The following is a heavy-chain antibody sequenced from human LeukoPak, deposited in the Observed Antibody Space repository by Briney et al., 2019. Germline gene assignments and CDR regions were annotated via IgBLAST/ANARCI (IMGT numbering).Heavy chain of an antibody. V-gene: IGHV4-30-2*01. J-gene: IGHJ5*02. CDR1: GASISSGDYY. D-gene: IGHD4-11*01. Sequence: SETLSLTCTVSGASISSGDYYWTWIRQPPGKGVEWIGYIYHSGITYYNPSLKSRVTISIDRSKNQFSLKVSSVTAADTALYFCACVNVNDYNNPDWFDPWGQGTQVTVSS. CDR3: ACVNVNDYNNPDWFDP. CDR2: IYHSGIT.